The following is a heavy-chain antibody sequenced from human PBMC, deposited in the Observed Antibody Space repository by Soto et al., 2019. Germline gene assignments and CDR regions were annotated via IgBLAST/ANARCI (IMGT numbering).Heavy chain of an antibody. CDR1: GFTFRNYC. CDR3: ARDQLYYNDISGRPLNAFDV. CDR2: IGLGSSTK. Sequence: QPGGALRLSCAASGFTFRNYCMNWVRQAPGKGLEWVSYIGLGSSTKYYADSVEGRFTISRDNAKNSLYLQMNSLRAEDTAVYYCARDQLYYNDISGRPLNAFDVWGQGTMVTVSS. D-gene: IGHD3-22*01. V-gene: IGHV3-48*01. J-gene: IGHJ3*01.